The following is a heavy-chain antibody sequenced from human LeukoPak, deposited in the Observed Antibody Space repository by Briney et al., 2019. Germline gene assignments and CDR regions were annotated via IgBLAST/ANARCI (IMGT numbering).Heavy chain of an antibody. CDR2: IYPGDSDT. D-gene: IGHD3-10*01. Sequence: GGALKISCKGAGCLFTSYWIGWGRRLPGKGLEGRGIIYPGDSDTRYSPSFQGQVTISADKSISTAYLQWSSLKASDTAMYYCARQGGSGTLGIDYWGQGTLVTVSS. CDR1: GCLFTSYW. V-gene: IGHV5-51*01. CDR3: ARQGGSGTLGIDY. J-gene: IGHJ4*02.